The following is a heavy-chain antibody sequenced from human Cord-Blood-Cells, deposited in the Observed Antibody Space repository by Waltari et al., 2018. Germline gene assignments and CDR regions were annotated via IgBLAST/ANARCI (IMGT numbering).Heavy chain of an antibody. Sequence: HAPLQQWGAGLVRPSETLSLTSAVYGGSFSGYYWIWLRQPPGKGLEWIGEINHSGSTNYNPSLKSRVTISVDTSKNQFSLKLSSVTAADTAVYYCARDSSYCSSTSCFDYWGQGTLVTVSS. D-gene: IGHD2-2*01. CDR1: GGSFSGYY. V-gene: IGHV4-34*01. CDR2: INHSGST. J-gene: IGHJ4*02. CDR3: ARDSSYCSSTSCFDY.